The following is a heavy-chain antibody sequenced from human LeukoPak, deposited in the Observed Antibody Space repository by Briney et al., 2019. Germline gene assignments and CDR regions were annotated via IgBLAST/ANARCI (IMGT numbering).Heavy chain of an antibody. D-gene: IGHD3-22*01. CDR1: GFTFNTYA. V-gene: IGHV3-23*01. CDR2: ISASGGST. Sequence: GGSLRLSCAASGFTFNTYAMSWVRQAPGKGLEWVSGISASGGSTYYADSVKGRFTISRDNSKNTLYLQMNSLRAEDTAVYYCAKSYYYDSRGSHDDYWGQGTLVTVSS. J-gene: IGHJ4*02. CDR3: AKSYYYDSRGSHDDY.